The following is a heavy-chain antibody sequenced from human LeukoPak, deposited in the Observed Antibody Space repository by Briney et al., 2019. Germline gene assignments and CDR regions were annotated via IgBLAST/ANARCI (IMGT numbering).Heavy chain of an antibody. CDR1: GFTFSSYS. V-gene: IGHV3-21*01. J-gene: IGHJ4*02. Sequence: PGGSLRLSCAASGFTFSSYSMNWVRQAPGKGLEWVSSISSSSSYIYYADSVKGRFTISRDDAKNSLYLQMNSLRAEDTAVYYCARDQRDIVVVPAADFDYWGQGTLVTVSS. D-gene: IGHD2-2*01. CDR2: ISSSSSYI. CDR3: ARDQRDIVVVPAADFDY.